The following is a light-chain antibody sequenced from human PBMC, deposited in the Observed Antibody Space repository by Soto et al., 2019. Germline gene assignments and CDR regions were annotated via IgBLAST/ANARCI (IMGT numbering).Light chain of an antibody. J-gene: IGKJ1*01. CDR1: QSVSSSY. CDR2: GAS. V-gene: IGKV3-20*01. CDR3: QQYGSSPQT. Sequence: EIVLTQSPGTLSLSPGERATLSCRASQSVSSSYLAWYQQKPGQAPRLLIYGASSRAAGIPDRFSGSGSGTDFTLTISILEPEDFAVYYCQQYGSSPQTFGQGTKVDMK.